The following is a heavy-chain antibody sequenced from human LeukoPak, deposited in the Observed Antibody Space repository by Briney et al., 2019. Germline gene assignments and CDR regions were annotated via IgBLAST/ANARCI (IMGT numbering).Heavy chain of an antibody. V-gene: IGHV4-34*01. CDR3: ARHLSVRRHYYGSGSWFDP. CDR2: INHSGST. J-gene: IGHJ5*02. Sequence: SETLSLTCAVYGGSFSGYYWSWIRQPPGKGLEWIGEINHSGSTNYNPSLKSRVTISVDTSKNQFSLKLSSVSAADTAVYYCARHLSVRRHYYGSGSWFDPWGQGTLVTVSS. CDR1: GGSFSGYY. D-gene: IGHD3-10*01.